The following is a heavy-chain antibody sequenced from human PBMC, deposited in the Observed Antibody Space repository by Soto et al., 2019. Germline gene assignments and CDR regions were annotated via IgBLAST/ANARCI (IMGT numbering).Heavy chain of an antibody. J-gene: IGHJ6*02. CDR1: GYTFPRNG. V-gene: IGHV1-18*01. Sequence: QVHLVQSGAEVKKPGASVNVSCKTSGYTFPRNGISWVRQAPGQGLEWMGWISPNSGNIKYAQKLQGRVIMTTDTRTSTAYMELTSLRSDDTAVYSCVKDRDITSWPSRDVWGPGTTVTVSS. D-gene: IGHD3-9*01. CDR3: VKDRDITSWPSRDV. CDR2: ISPNSGNI.